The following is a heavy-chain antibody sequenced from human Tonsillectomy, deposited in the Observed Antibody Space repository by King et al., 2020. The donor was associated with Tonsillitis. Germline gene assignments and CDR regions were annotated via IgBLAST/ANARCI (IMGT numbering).Heavy chain of an antibody. CDR2: IYYSGST. Sequence: QLQESGPGLVKPAETLSLTCSVSGGPIISTSYYWGWIRQPPEKGLEWIGSIYYSGSTSYNPSLKSRVTISVDTSKNQFSLRLTSVTAADTAVYYCARLGAGSSGWSDEDFYYYHMDVWGKGTTVTVSS. CDR3: ARLGAGSSGWSDEDFYYYHMDV. CDR1: GGPIISTSYY. D-gene: IGHD6-19*01. J-gene: IGHJ6*03. V-gene: IGHV4-39*01.